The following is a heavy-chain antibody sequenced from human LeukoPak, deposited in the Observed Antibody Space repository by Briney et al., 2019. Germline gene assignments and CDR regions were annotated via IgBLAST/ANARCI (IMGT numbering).Heavy chain of an antibody. CDR3: ARVSSVITTSFDY. V-gene: IGHV4-59*01. Sequence: PSETLSLTCTVSGGSMTYYYWAWIRQPPGKTLEWIGYTYYSGRTDYNPSLKGRVSIPVDRSRSSNQFSLTLSSVTAADTAVYYCARVSSVITTSFDYWGQGILVTVSS. CDR1: GGSMTYYY. D-gene: IGHD3-22*01. CDR2: TYYSGRT. J-gene: IGHJ4*02.